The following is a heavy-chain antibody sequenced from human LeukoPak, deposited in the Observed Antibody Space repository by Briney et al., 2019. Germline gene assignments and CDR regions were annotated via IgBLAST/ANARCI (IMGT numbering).Heavy chain of an antibody. CDR1: GFTFSSYA. V-gene: IGHV3-23*01. CDR2: ISGGGGST. CDR3: AKLSFGVVIPGTNWFDP. J-gene: IGHJ5*02. D-gene: IGHD3-3*01. Sequence: GGSLRLSCAASGFTFSSYAMSWVRQAPGRGLEWVSAISGGGGSTYYAGSVKGRFTITRDNTKNTLYLQMNSLRAEDTVVYYCAKLSFGVVIPGTNWFDPWGQGTLVTVSS.